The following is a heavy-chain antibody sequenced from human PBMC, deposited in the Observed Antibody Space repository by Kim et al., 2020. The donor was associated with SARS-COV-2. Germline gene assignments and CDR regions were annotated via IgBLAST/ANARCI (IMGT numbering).Heavy chain of an antibody. D-gene: IGHD6-6*01. CDR3: AREKYSSSSFLGYYYYYLDV. J-gene: IGHJ6*03. CDR2: IDWDDDK. CDR1: GFSLSTSGMC. V-gene: IGHV2-70*11. Sequence: SGPTLVNPTQTLTLTCTFSGFSLSTSGMCVSWIRQPPGTALEWLARIDWDDDKYYSTSLKTRLTISKETSKNQVVLTRTNMDPVDTATYYCAREKYSSSSFLGYYYYYLDVWGKGTTVTVSS.